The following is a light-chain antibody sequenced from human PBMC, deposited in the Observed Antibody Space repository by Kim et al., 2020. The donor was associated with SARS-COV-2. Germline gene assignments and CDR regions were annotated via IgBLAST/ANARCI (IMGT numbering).Light chain of an antibody. CDR1: SGSIATND. J-gene: IGLJ2*01. V-gene: IGLV6-57*03. CDR3: QSYDSSNQVV. Sequence: KTVTIACTRRSGSIATNDVPWYQQRPRSAPTTVIYEDNQRPSGVPDRFSGSIDSSSNSASLSISGLKTEDEADYYCQSYDSSNQVVFGGGTQLTVL. CDR2: EDN.